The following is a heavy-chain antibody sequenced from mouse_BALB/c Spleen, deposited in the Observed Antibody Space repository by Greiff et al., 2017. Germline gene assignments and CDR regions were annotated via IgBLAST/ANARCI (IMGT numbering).Heavy chain of an antibody. Sequence: QVQLQQSGAELMKPGASVKISCKATGYTFSSYWIEWVKQRPGHGLEWIGEILPGSGSTNYNEKFKGKATFTADTSSNTAYMQLSSLTSEDSAVYYCARGVIGSYYGYDAGYYYAMDYWGQGTSVTVSS. CDR1: GYTFSSYW. CDR2: ILPGSGST. V-gene: IGHV1-9*01. CDR3: ARGVIGSYYGYDAGYYYAMDY. D-gene: IGHD2-9*01. J-gene: IGHJ4*01.